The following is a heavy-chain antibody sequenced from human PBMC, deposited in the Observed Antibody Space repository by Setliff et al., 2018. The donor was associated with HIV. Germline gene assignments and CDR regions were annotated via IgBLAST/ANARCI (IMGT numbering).Heavy chain of an antibody. CDR3: ARDESTGYSSGWRSRDWYFDL. V-gene: IGHV3-48*04. D-gene: IGHD6-19*01. CDR1: GFSYSHAW. CDR2: ISSSSSTI. J-gene: IGHJ2*01. Sequence: GGSLRLSCTASGFSYSHAWMNWVRQAPGKGLEWVSYISSSSSTIYYADSVKGRFTISRDNAKNSLYLQMNSLRAEDTAVYYCARDESTGYSSGWRSRDWYFDLWGRGTLVTVSS.